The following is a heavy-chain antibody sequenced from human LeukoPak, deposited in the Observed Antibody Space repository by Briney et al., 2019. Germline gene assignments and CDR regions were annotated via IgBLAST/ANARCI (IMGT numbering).Heavy chain of an antibody. D-gene: IGHD6-13*01. CDR3: ASSSWYGRIDY. J-gene: IGHJ4*02. V-gene: IGHV4-59*08. Sequence: SETLSLTCTVSGGSISSYYWSWIRQAPGKGMEWIGYIYYSGSTNYNHSLKSRLNISVDTSKNQFSLKLSSVTAADTAVYYCASSSWYGRIDYWGQGTLVPVSS. CDR2: IYYSGST. CDR1: GGSISSYY.